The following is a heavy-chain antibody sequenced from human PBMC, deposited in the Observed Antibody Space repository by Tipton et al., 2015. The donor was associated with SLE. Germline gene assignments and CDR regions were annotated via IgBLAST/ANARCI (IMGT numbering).Heavy chain of an antibody. CDR2: ISSSNGYI. D-gene: IGHD6-19*01. J-gene: IGHJ3*02. Sequence: SLRLSCAASGFTFSSYSMNWVRQAPGKGLEWVSSISSSNGYIYYADSVKGRFTISRDNANNSLYLQMNSLRDEDTAVYYCAKGYISGRGAFEIWGQGTMVTVSS. CDR3: AKGYISGRGAFEI. V-gene: IGHV3-21*01. CDR1: GFTFSSYS.